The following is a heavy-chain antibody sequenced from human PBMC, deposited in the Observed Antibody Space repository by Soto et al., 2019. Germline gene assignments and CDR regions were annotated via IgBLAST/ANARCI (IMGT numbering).Heavy chain of an antibody. V-gene: IGHV1-3*01. D-gene: IGHD6-13*01. Sequence: GASVKVSCKASGYTFTSYAMHWVRQAPRQRLEWMGWINAGNGNTKYSQKFQGRVTITRDTSASTAYMELSSLRSEDTAVYYCAREDPGIAAAGTSFWFDPWGQGTLVTVSS. CDR1: GYTFTSYA. J-gene: IGHJ5*02. CDR3: AREDPGIAAAGTSFWFDP. CDR2: INAGNGNT.